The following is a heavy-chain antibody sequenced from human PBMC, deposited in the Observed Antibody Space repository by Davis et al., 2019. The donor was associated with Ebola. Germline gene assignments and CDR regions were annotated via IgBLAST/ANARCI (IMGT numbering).Heavy chain of an antibody. J-gene: IGHJ4*02. CDR1: GGSFSAYY. D-gene: IGHD3-3*01. CDR2: INHSGST. CDR3: ERGHLTAIFGVARTPFDY. V-gene: IGHV4-34*01. Sequence: SDTLSPTGAVQGGSFSAYYWSWIRQPPGKGLEWIGEINHSGSTNYNPSLNSPVTISVDTSKNQFSLKLSSVTAADTAVYYCERGHLTAIFGVARTPFDYWGQGTLVTVSS.